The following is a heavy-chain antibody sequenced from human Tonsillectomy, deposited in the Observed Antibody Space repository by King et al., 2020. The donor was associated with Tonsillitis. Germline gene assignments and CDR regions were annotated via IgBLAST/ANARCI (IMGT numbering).Heavy chain of an antibody. CDR3: AKAWEIFVTTRFVQLPSFYGMDV. J-gene: IGHJ6*02. V-gene: IGHV3-23*04. CDR2: ISGSGDTT. D-gene: IGHD1-26*01. CDR1: GFTFSNYG. Sequence: VQLVESGGGLVQPGGSLRLSCAASGFTFSNYGMNWVRQAPGKGLEWVSVISGSGDTTYYADSVKGRFTISRDNSMDTVFLQMNSLRVEDTALYYCAKAWEIFVTTRFVQLPSFYGMDVWGQGTTVTVSS.